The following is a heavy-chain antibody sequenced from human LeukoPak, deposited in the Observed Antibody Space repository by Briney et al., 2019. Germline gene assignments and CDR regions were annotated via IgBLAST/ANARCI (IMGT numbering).Heavy chain of an antibody. CDR1: GYTFTSYG. D-gene: IGHD6-6*01. Sequence: ASVKVSCKASGYTFTSYGISWVRQAPGQGLEWMGWISAYNGNTNYAQKLQGRVTMTTDTSTSTAYMELRSLRSDDTAVYYCARDPPYVKDPYSSSSKGSVEFDYWGQGTLVTVSS. V-gene: IGHV1-18*01. J-gene: IGHJ4*02. CDR3: ARDPPYVKDPYSSSSKGSVEFDY. CDR2: ISAYNGNT.